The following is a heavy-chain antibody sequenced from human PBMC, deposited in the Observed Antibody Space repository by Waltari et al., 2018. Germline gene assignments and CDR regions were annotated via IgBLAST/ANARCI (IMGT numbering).Heavy chain of an antibody. CDR3: ARVAITGTGFDF. Sequence: EMQLVESGGGLALPGGSLRLSGAASGFTFSPYEMNWVRQAPGKGLEWVSYISSSGTSIYYADSVKGRFTISRDNAQDSLYLQMNSLRAEDTAVYYCARVAITGTGFDFWGQGSLVTVSS. D-gene: IGHD1-20*01. V-gene: IGHV3-48*03. CDR1: GFTFSPYE. J-gene: IGHJ4*02. CDR2: ISSSGTSI.